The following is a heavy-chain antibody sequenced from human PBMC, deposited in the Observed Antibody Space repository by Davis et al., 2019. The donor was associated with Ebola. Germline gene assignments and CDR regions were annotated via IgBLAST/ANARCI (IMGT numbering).Heavy chain of an antibody. CDR3: AKGANLGY. Sequence: GGSLRLSCAASGSTFSSYGMHWVRQAPGKGLEWVAVISYDGSNKYYADSVKGRFTISRDNSKNTLYLQMNSLRAEDTAVYYCAKGANLGYWGQGTLVTVSS. V-gene: IGHV3-30*18. D-gene: IGHD7-27*01. CDR1: GSTFSSYG. J-gene: IGHJ4*02. CDR2: ISYDGSNK.